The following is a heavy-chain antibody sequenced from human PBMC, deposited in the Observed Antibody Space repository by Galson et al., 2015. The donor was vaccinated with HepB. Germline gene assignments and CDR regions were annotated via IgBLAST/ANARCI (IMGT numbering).Heavy chain of an antibody. CDR2: ISAYNGDT. CDR3: ARDIAAAGVVFDS. Sequence: SVKVSCKASGYTLTNHYINWVRQAPGQGLEWMGWISAYNGDTNYAQNLQGRVTMTTDTSTSTAYMELRSLRSDDTAVYFCARDIAAAGVVFDSWGQGTLVTVSS. V-gene: IGHV1-18*04. CDR1: GYTLTNHY. D-gene: IGHD6-13*01. J-gene: IGHJ4*02.